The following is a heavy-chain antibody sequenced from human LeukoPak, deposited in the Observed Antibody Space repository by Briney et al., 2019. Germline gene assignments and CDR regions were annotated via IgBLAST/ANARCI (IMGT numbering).Heavy chain of an antibody. CDR1: GDSVSSNSVT. V-gene: IGHV6-1*01. CDR3: ARTTYGVFDY. CDR2: TYYRSKWYD. Sequence: SQTLSLTCAISGDSVSSNSVTWTWIRQSPSRGLEWLGRTYYRSKWYDDYAVSVRSRITINPDTSKNQFSLQLNSVTPEDTAVYYCARTTYGVFDYWGQGTLVTVSS. J-gene: IGHJ4*02. D-gene: IGHD4-17*01.